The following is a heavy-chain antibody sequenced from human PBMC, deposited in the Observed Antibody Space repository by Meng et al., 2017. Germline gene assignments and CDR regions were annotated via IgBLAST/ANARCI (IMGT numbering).Heavy chain of an antibody. CDR3: ARGLGYCSGGSSC. J-gene: IGHJ4*02. Sequence: QVQLQQWGAGLLKPSETLSLTCAVYGGSFSGYYWSWIRQPPGKGLEWIGEINHSGSTNYNPSLKSRVTISVDTSKNQFSLKLSSMTAADTAVYYCARGLGYCSGGSSCWDQGTLVTVSS. V-gene: IGHV4-34*01. CDR1: GGSFSGYY. CDR2: INHSGST. D-gene: IGHD2-15*01.